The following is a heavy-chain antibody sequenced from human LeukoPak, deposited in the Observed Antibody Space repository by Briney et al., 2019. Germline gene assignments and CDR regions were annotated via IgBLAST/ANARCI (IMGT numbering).Heavy chain of an antibody. V-gene: IGHV3-30*02. CDR2: ISHDGGNK. CDR3: AKETMVTLGSYFHY. J-gene: IGHJ4*02. CDR1: GFTLSSCG. Sequence: PGGSLRLSCAVSGFTLSSCGMHWVRQAPGKGLEWLAGISHDGGNKYYADSVKGRFTISRDNSQNTLDLQMNSLRAEDTALYYCAKETMVTLGSYFHYWGQGTQVTVSS. D-gene: IGHD4-23*01.